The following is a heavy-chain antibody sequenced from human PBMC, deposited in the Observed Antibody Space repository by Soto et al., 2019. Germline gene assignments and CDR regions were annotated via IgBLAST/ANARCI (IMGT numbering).Heavy chain of an antibody. CDR3: ARDHGITIFGVVLPANWFDP. CDR1: GGSISSYY. CDR2: IYYSGST. Sequence: QVQLQESGPGLVKPSETLSLTCTVSGGSISSYYWSWIRQPPGKGLEWIGYIYYSGSTNYNPSLKSRVTILVDTSKNQFSLKLSSVTAADTAVYYCARDHGITIFGVVLPANWFDPWGQGTLVTVSS. D-gene: IGHD3-3*01. J-gene: IGHJ5*02. V-gene: IGHV4-59*01.